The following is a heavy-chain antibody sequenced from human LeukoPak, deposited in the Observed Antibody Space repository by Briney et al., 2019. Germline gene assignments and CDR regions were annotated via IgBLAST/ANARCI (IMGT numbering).Heavy chain of an antibody. V-gene: IGHV3-30-3*01. CDR1: GFTFSSYA. CDR3: ARPTGWGAHQVSYGMDV. D-gene: IGHD1-26*01. J-gene: IGHJ6*02. Sequence: GRSLRLSCAASGFTFSSYAMHWVHQAPGKGLEWVAVISYDGSNNYYADSVKGRFTISRDNSKNTLYLQMNSLRVEDTAVYYCARPTGWGAHQVSYGMDVWGQGTTVTVSS. CDR2: ISYDGSNN.